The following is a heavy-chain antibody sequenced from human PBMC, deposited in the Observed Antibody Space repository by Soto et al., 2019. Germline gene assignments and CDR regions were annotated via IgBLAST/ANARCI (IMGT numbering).Heavy chain of an antibody. CDR2: IYYSGNT. J-gene: IGHJ3*02. CDR1: GGSITTGGRY. V-gene: IGHV4-31*02. Sequence: QVRLQEWGPGLVKPSQTLSLKCSVSGGSITTGGRYWSWIRQLPGKGLERIGDIYYSGNTYYNASLTSRVTISLAAAKNQFSLKLSSVTAADTAVDYGAQSLVITGGDGFDIWGQGRLVTVSS. D-gene: IGHD1-1*01. CDR3: AQSLVITGGDGFDI.